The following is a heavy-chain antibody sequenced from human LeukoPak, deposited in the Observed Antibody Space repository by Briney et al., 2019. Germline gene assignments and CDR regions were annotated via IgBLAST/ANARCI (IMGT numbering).Heavy chain of an antibody. Sequence: PGRSLRLSCTTSGFTFDDYAMSWVRQAPGKGLEWVGFFRSKPYGGTTEYAASVKGRFTISRDDSKSIAYLQMNSLKTEDTAVYYCTRSGSSGWYPGFDYWGQGTPVTVSS. J-gene: IGHJ4*02. D-gene: IGHD6-19*01. CDR2: FRSKPYGGTT. V-gene: IGHV3-49*04. CDR1: GFTFDDYA. CDR3: TRSGSSGWYPGFDY.